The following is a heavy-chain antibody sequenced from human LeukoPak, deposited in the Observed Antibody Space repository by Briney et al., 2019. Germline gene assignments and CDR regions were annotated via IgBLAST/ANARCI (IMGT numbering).Heavy chain of an antibody. CDR3: ARSAQMVYALLDY. V-gene: IGHV1-69*01. D-gene: IGHD2-8*01. J-gene: IGHJ4*02. CDR1: GGTFSSYA. CDR2: IIPIFGTA. Sequence: SVKVSCKASGGTFSSYAISWVRQAPGQGLEWLGGIIPIFGTANYAQKFQGRVTITADESTSTAYMELSSLRSEDTAVYYCARSAQMVYALLDYWGQGTLVTVSS.